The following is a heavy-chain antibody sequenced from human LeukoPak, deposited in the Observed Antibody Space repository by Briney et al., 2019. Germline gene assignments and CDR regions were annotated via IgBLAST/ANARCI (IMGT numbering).Heavy chain of an antibody. J-gene: IGHJ6*02. CDR2: IYYSGST. D-gene: IGHD3-22*01. CDR1: GGSISSYY. CDR3: ASGRYDSSGYYPPYYYYYYGMDV. V-gene: IGHV4-59*08. Sequence: PSETLSLTCTVSGGSISSYYWSWIRQPPGKGLEWIGYIYYSGSTNYNPSLKSRVTISVDTSKNQFSLKLSSVTAADTAVYYCASGRYDSSGYYPPYYYYYYGMDVWGQGTTVTVSS.